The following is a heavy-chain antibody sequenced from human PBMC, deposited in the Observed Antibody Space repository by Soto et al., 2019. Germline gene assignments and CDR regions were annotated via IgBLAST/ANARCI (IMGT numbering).Heavy chain of an antibody. CDR2: IYYSGST. Sequence: SETLSLTCTVSGGSISSSSYYWGWIRQPPGKGLEWIGSIYYSGSTYYNPSLKSRVTISVDTSKNQFSLKLSSVTAADTAVYYCARHISEAWGATIFGVVIPRGFWYFDYWGQGTLVTVSS. D-gene: IGHD3-3*01. J-gene: IGHJ4*02. V-gene: IGHV4-39*01. CDR3: ARHISEAWGATIFGVVIPRGFWYFDY. CDR1: GGSISSSSYY.